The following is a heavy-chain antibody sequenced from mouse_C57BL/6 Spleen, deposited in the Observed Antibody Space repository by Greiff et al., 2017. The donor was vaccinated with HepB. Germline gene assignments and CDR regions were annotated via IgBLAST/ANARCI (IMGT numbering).Heavy chain of an antibody. CDR2: IYPGSGST. V-gene: IGHV1-55*01. D-gene: IGHD2-3*01. Sequence: QVQLQQPGAELVKPGASVKMSCKASGYTFTSYWITWVKQRPGQGLEWIGDIYPGSGSTNYNEKFKSKATLTVDTSSSTAYMQLSSLTSEDSAVYYCAREMVTTNYFDYGGQGTTLTVSS. CDR1: GYTFTSYW. CDR3: AREMVTTNYFDY. J-gene: IGHJ2*01.